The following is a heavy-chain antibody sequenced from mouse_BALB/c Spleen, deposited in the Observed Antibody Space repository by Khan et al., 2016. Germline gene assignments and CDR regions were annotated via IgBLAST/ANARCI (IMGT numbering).Heavy chain of an antibody. J-gene: IGHJ3*01. V-gene: IGHV3-6*02. CDR2: ISYDGSN. Sequence: EVQLQESGPGLVKPSQSLSLTCSVTVYSITSGYYWNWIRQFPGNKLEWMGYISYDGSNNYNPSLKNRISITRDTSKNQFFLKLNSVTTEDTATYYCARDGNYWFAYWGQGTLVTVSA. D-gene: IGHD2-1*01. CDR1: VYSITSGYY. CDR3: ARDGNYWFAY.